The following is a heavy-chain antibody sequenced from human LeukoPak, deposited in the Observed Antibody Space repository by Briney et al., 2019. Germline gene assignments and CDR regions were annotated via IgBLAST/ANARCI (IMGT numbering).Heavy chain of an antibody. D-gene: IGHD6-13*01. CDR1: GFTFSSYG. CDR2: IRYDGSNK. J-gene: IGHJ4*02. Sequence: GGSLRLSCAASGFTFSSYGMHWVRQAPGKGLEWVAFIRYDGSNKYYADSVKGRFTISRDNSENTLYLQMNSLRAEDTAVYYCAKDQGSWARTTNYFDYWGQGTLVTVSS. V-gene: IGHV3-30*02. CDR3: AKDQGSWARTTNYFDY.